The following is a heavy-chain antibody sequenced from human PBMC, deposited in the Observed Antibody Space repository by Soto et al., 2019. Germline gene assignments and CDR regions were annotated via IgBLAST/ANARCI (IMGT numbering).Heavy chain of an antibody. V-gene: IGHV3-30-3*01. D-gene: IGHD3-3*01. CDR1: GFTFSLFA. J-gene: IGHJ5*02. Sequence: QVQLVESGGSVVQPGRSLRLSCAASGFTFSLFALHWVRQAPGKGLEWVAVISHDGNIKYYADSVKGRFTISRDTSKNTLYLQLNSLTFEDTAVYYCARDGLPDDFRSGGYWFDPWGQGTLVTVSS. CDR3: ARDGLPDDFRSGGYWFDP. CDR2: ISHDGNIK.